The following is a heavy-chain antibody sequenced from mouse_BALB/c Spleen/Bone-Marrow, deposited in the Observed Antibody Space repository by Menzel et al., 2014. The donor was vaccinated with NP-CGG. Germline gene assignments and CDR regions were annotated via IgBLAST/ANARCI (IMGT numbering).Heavy chain of an antibody. D-gene: IGHD1-1*01. CDR1: GFTFSSYG. Sequence: EVQGVESGGGLVQPGGSLKLSCVASGFTFSSYGMSWVRQTPDKRLELVATTNNNGGSTYYPDSVKGQFTISRDNAKNTLYLQMSSLKSEDTAMYYCARVYGWYFDVWGAGTTVTVSS. J-gene: IGHJ1*01. V-gene: IGHV5-6-3*01. CDR3: ARVYGWYFDV. CDR2: TNNNGGST.